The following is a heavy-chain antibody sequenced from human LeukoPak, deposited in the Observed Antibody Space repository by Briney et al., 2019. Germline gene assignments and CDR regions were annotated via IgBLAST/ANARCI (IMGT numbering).Heavy chain of an antibody. V-gene: IGHV3-30*14. CDR2: ISYDGNNK. CDR3: ARHDWFDP. CDR1: EFTFSTYA. D-gene: IGHD3-3*01. J-gene: IGHJ5*02. Sequence: PGGSLRLSCAASEFTFSTYAMHWVRQAPGKRLEWVAVISYDGNNKYYGDSVKGRFTISRDNSKNTLYLQMNSLRADDTAVYYCARHDWFDPWGQGTLVTVSS.